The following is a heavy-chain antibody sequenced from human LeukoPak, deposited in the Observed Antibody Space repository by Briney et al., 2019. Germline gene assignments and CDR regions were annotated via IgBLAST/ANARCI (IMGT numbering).Heavy chain of an antibody. D-gene: IGHD3-10*01. CDR1: GFTFRGYG. CDR2: ICYDGSNK. CDR3: ARDCHYGSGSYCSDAFDI. V-gene: IGHV3-33*01. Sequence: PGRSLRLSCAASGFTFRGYGMHWVRQAPGKGLEWVAIICYDGSNKYYADSVTGRFTISRDNSKNTLYLQMNSLRAEDTAVYYCARDCHYGSGSYCSDAFDIWGQGTMVTVSS. J-gene: IGHJ3*02.